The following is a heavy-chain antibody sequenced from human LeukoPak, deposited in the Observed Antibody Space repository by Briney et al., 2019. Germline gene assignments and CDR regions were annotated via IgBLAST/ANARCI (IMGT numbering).Heavy chain of an antibody. V-gene: IGHV4-34*01. D-gene: IGHD6-19*01. J-gene: IGHJ6*03. Sequence: SETLSLTCAVYGGSFSGYYWSWIRQPPGKGLEWIGEVNHSGSTSYNPSLKSRVTISVDTSKNQFSMTLTSVTAADTAVYYCARLGSGIYCGGNYFYYMHVWGKGTTVTVSS. CDR3: ARLGSGIYCGGNYFYYMHV. CDR2: VNHSGST. CDR1: GGSFSGYY.